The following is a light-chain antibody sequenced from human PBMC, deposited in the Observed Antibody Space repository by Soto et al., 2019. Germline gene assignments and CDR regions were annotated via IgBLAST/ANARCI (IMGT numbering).Light chain of an antibody. J-gene: IGKJ4*01. CDR3: QQYNTYPLT. Sequence: DIQRTQSPSTLSASVGDRVTITCRASQSISTWLAWYQQKPGKAPKLLIYKASSLEGGVPSRFGGSGSGTLFNITISSLHPDDFATYYCQQYNTYPLTFGGGTTVDIK. CDR2: KAS. V-gene: IGKV1-5*03. CDR1: QSISTW.